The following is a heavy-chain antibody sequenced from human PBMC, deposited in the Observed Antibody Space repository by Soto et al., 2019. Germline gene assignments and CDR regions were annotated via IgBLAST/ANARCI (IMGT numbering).Heavy chain of an antibody. Sequence: QVQLQESGPGLVKPSETLSLTCTVSGGSISSYYWSWIRQPPGKGLEWIGYIYYSGSTNYNPSLKSRVTISVYTSKNQFSLKLSSVTAADTAVYYFARSDGRYWGQGTLVTVSS. CDR2: IYYSGST. CDR1: GGSISSYY. CDR3: ARSDGRY. V-gene: IGHV4-59*01. J-gene: IGHJ4*02.